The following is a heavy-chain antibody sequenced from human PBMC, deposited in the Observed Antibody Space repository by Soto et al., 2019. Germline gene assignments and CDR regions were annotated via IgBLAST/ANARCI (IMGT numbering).Heavy chain of an antibody. J-gene: IGHJ1*01. CDR2: IYYSAST. Sequence: PSETLSLTCTVSGGSISSGGYYWSWIRQHPGKGLEWIGYIYYSASTYYNPSLKSRVTISVDTSKNQFSLKLSSVTAADTAVYYCARAALIAAAATPQEYFQHWGQGTLVTVSS. CDR3: ARAALIAAAATPQEYFQH. D-gene: IGHD6-13*01. CDR1: GGSISSGGYY. V-gene: IGHV4-31*03.